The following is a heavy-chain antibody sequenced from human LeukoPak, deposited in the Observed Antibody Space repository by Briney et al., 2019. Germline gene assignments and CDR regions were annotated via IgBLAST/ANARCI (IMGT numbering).Heavy chain of an antibody. CDR3: AREEYSSDWYGHDS. Sequence: PSETLSLTYTVSGGSISNTNYYWAWIRQPPGRGLEWIGSIYYTGATFDNPSLKSRVTLSVDTSKNQFSLRLTSVTAADTAFYYCAREEYSSDWYGHDSWGQGTLVTVSS. D-gene: IGHD6-13*01. CDR2: IYYTGAT. V-gene: IGHV4-39*07. J-gene: IGHJ4*02. CDR1: GGSISNTNYY.